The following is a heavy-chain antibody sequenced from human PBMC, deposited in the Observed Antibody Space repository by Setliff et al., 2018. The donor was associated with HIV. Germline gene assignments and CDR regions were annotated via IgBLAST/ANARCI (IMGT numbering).Heavy chain of an antibody. Sequence: ASVKVSCKPSGYTFTTYGLSWVRQAPGQGLEWMGWISTYSDETSSSQNLQGRPTMTTDTSTGTAYMELRSLRSDDTAVYYCARGGGGYNFWSGYPSFDYWGQGTLVTVSS. D-gene: IGHD3-3*01. J-gene: IGHJ4*02. V-gene: IGHV1-18*01. CDR2: ISTYSDET. CDR3: ARGGGGYNFWSGYPSFDY. CDR1: GYTFTTYG.